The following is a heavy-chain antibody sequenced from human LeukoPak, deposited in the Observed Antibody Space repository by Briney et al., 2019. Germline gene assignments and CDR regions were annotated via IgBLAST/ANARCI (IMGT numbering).Heavy chain of an antibody. CDR1: GGSISSGDYY. V-gene: IGHV4-30-4*01. Sequence: SGTLSLTCTVSGGSISSGDYYWSWIRQPPGKGLEWIGYIYYSGSTYYNPSLKSRVTISVDTSKNQFSLKLSSVTAADTAVYYCAREGMVRGVDIWGQGTMVTVSS. D-gene: IGHD3-10*01. CDR2: IYYSGST. CDR3: AREGMVRGVDI. J-gene: IGHJ3*02.